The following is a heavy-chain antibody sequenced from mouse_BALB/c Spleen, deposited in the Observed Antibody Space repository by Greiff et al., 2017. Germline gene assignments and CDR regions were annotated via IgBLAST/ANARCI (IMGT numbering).Heavy chain of an antibody. CDR1: GFNFKDYY. Sequence: VQLQQSGAELVRPGASVKLSCTASGFNFKDYYMHWVKQRPEQGLEWIGWIDPANGDTEYAPKFQGKATMTADTSSNTDYLQLSSLTSEDTAVYNCRDKSTMITAYAMDYWGQGTTVTVSA. V-gene: IGHV14-4*02. D-gene: IGHD2-4*01. CDR2: IDPANGDT. J-gene: IGHJ4*01. CDR3: RDKSTMITAYAMDY.